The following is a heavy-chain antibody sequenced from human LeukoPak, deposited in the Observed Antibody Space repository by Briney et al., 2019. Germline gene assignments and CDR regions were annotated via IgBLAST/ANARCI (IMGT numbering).Heavy chain of an antibody. CDR1: GYSLSSGFY. CDR2: VFHRGST. J-gene: IGHJ5*02. Sequence: PSETLSLTCTVSGYSLSSGFYWGWIRQPPGKGLEWIATVFHRGSTYYNPSLESRVTISMDTSKNQFSLRLISVTAADTALYYCARFGTRDNCCHPGVDTWGQGTPVTVSS. D-gene: IGHD1-1*01. V-gene: IGHV4-38-2*02. CDR3: ARFGTRDNCCHPGVDT.